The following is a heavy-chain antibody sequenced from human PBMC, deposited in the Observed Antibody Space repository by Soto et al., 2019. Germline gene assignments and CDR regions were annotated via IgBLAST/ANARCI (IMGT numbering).Heavy chain of an antibody. Sequence: QVQLQESGPGLVKPSQTLSLTCTVSGGSISSGDYYWSWIRQPPGKGLEWIGYIYYSGSTYYNPSLKSRVTISVDTSKNQFSLKLSSVTAADTAVYYCAVCGGDCLSPLLYFQHWGQGTLVTVSS. V-gene: IGHV4-30-4*01. CDR2: IYYSGST. J-gene: IGHJ1*01. D-gene: IGHD2-21*02. CDR1: GGSISSGDYY. CDR3: AVCGGDCLSPLLYFQH.